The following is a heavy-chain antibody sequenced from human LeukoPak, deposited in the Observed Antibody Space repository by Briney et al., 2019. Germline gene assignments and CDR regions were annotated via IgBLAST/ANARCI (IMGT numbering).Heavy chain of an antibody. V-gene: IGHV4-59*01. CDR1: GGSISSYY. Sequence: SETLSLTCTVSGGSISSYYWSWIRQPPGKGLEWIGYIYYSGSTNYNPSLKSRVTISVDTSKNQFSLKLSSVTAADTAVYSCARVLTYYDILTGYLSGGAFDYWGQGTLVTVSS. D-gene: IGHD3-9*01. J-gene: IGHJ4*02. CDR2: IYYSGST. CDR3: ARVLTYYDILTGYLSGGAFDY.